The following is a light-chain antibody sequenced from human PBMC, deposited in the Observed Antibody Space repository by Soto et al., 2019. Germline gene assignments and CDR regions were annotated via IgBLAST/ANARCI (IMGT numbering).Light chain of an antibody. CDR1: ESISGW. J-gene: IGKJ1*01. CDR3: QQYNNYPRT. CDR2: DAS. V-gene: IGKV1-5*01. Sequence: EIEMTQSPSTLSASICDGFTITCRASESISGWLAWYQQQPGKAPKLLIYDASNLESGVPSRFSGSGSGTEFTLAISSLQPDDFATYYCQQYNNYPRTFGQGTKVDIK.